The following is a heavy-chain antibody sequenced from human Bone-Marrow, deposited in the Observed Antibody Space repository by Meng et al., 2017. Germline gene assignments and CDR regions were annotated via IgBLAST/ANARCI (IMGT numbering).Heavy chain of an antibody. J-gene: IGHJ4*02. Sequence: SETLSLTCAVYGGSFSGYYWSWIRQPPGKGLEWIGEINHSGSTNYNPSLKSRVTISVDTFKNQFSLKLSSVTAADTAVYYCARGRIFLWFGELLEFDYWGQGTLVTVSS. CDR1: GGSFSGYY. V-gene: IGHV4-34*01. D-gene: IGHD3-10*01. CDR2: INHSGST. CDR3: ARGRIFLWFGELLEFDY.